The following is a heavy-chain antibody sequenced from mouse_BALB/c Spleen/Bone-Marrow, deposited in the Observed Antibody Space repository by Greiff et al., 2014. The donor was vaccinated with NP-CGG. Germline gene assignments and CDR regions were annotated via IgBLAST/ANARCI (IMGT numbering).Heavy chain of an antibody. D-gene: IGHD1-1*01. V-gene: IGHV5-9-2*01. Sequence: EVQGVESGGGLVKPGGSLKLSCAASGFTFSSYGMSWVRQTPEKRLEWVATISGGGSYTYFSDSVKGRFTISGDNAKNNLNLQMSSLRSEDTALYYCARSFGSSYWYFDVWGAGTTVTVSS. CDR1: GFTFSSYG. CDR3: ARSFGSSYWYFDV. CDR2: ISGGGSYT. J-gene: IGHJ1*01.